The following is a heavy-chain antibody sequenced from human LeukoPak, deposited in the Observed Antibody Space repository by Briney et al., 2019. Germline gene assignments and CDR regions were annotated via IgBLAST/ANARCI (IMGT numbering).Heavy chain of an antibody. CDR2: ISDSGDT. Sequence: SETLSLTCTVSFASISSSYWSWIRQPPGKGLEWIGHISDSGDTDYNPSLKSRITISVDTPKKQFSLRLRSVTAADTALYYCARDAYSASSGYFNDTFDIWGQGTMVTVSS. V-gene: IGHV4-59*01. CDR1: FASISSSY. CDR3: ARDAYSASSGYFNDTFDI. D-gene: IGHD3-22*01. J-gene: IGHJ3*02.